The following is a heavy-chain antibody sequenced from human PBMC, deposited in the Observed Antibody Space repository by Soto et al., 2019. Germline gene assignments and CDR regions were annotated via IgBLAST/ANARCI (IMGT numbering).Heavy chain of an antibody. J-gene: IGHJ3*02. CDR1: GFTFSNYG. CDR3: AKDKSQWRAGAFDI. Sequence: QVQLVESGGGVVQPGRSLRLSCAASGFTFSNYGMHWVRQAPGKGLEWVAVISYDGSNKYYADSVKGRFTISRDNPKNTLYLQMNSLRAEDTAVYYCAKDKSQWRAGAFDIWGQGTMVTVSS. D-gene: IGHD6-19*01. CDR2: ISYDGSNK. V-gene: IGHV3-30*18.